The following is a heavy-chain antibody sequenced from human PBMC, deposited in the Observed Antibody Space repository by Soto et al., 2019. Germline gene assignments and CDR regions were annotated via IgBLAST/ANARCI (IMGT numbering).Heavy chain of an antibody. Sequence: EVQLVESGGGLVQPGGSPKLSCAASGFMFSDSTIDWVRQAPGKGLEWVGRIRSRASGYSTTYAASVKGVFTMSRDDSKSTAYLQLNSLKIEDTAVYCCTGGNTGHCDHWGQGTLVTVSS. CDR1: GFMFSDST. CDR2: IRSRASGYST. D-gene: IGHD1-1*01. CDR3: TGGNTGHCDH. V-gene: IGHV3-73*02. J-gene: IGHJ4*02.